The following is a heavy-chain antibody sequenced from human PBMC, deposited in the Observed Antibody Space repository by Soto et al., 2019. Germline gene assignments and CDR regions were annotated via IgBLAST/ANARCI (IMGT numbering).Heavy chain of an antibody. V-gene: IGHV3-30*18. D-gene: IGHD2-2*01. CDR2: ISYDGSNK. J-gene: IGHJ5*02. CDR1: GFTFSSYG. CDR3: AKEPYQLLIYNWFDP. Sequence: PGGSLRLSCAASGFTFSSYGMHWVRQAPGKGLEWVAVISYDGSNKYYADSVKGRFTISRDNSKNTLYLQMNSLRAEDTAVYYCAKEPYQLLIYNWFDPWGQGTLVTVSS.